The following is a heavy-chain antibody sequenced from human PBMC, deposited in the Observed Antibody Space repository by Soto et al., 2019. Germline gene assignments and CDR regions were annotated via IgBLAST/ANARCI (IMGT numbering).Heavy chain of an antibody. CDR1: GFTFSSYS. CDR3: AREKAVTTSRWFDP. V-gene: IGHV3-48*02. D-gene: IGHD6-19*01. CDR2: ISSSSSTI. J-gene: IGHJ5*02. Sequence: EVQLVESGGGLVQPGGSLRLSCAASGFTFSSYSMNWVRQAPGKGLEWVSYISSSSSTIYYADSVKGRFTISRDNAKNSLYLQMNSLRDEDMAVYYCAREKAVTTSRWFDPWGQGTLVTVSS.